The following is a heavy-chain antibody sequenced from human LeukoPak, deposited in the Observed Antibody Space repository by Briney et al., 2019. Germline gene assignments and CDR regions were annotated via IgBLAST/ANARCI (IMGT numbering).Heavy chain of an antibody. CDR1: GGSISSSSYY. D-gene: IGHD3-22*01. J-gene: IGHJ4*02. CDR2: IYYSGST. CDR3: ARHGFVRDYYDSSGYYYVDY. V-gene: IGHV4-39*01. Sequence: SETLSLTCTVSGGSISSSSYYWGWIRQPPGKGLEWIGSIYYSGSTCYNPSLKSRVTISVDTSKNQFSLKLSSVTAADTAVYYCARHGFVRDYYDSSGYYYVDYWGQGTLVTVSS.